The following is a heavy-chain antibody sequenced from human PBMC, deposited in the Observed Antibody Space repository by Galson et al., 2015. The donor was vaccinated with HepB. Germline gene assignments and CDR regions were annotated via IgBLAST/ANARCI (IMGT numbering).Heavy chain of an antibody. CDR1: WDTVSRGSAA. CDR3: ARDWWGYKIDF. V-gene: IGHV6-1*01. Sequence: CAIPWDTVSRGSAAWNWIRQAPSRGREGLGRTYYRSTWFNDDAVSVNSRVTINADTSKNQITLQLNSVTAEDTAIYYCARDWWGYKIDFWGQGTLVTVSS. CDR2: TYYRSTWFN. J-gene: IGHJ4*02. D-gene: IGHD5-24*01.